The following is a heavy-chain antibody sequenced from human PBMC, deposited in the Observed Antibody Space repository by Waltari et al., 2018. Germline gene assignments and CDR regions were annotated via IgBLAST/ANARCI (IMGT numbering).Heavy chain of an antibody. CDR3: AREGPHCGGDCGDFDY. J-gene: IGHJ4*02. V-gene: IGHV4-4*07. CDR1: GGSISSYY. CDR2: IYTSGST. D-gene: IGHD2-21*02. Sequence: QVQLQESGPGLVKPSETLSLTCTVSGGSISSYYWRWIRQPAGKGLEWIGRIYTSGSTNYNPSLKSRVTISVDKSKNQFSLKLSSVTAADTAVYYCAREGPHCGGDCGDFDYWGQGTLVTVSS.